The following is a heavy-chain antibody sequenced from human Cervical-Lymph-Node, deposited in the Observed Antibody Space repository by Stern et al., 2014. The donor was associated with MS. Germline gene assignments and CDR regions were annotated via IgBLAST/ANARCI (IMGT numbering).Heavy chain of an antibody. CDR2: ISAYNGNT. CDR1: GYTFTSYG. CDR3: ARGSSSGYLPRPWGYFDY. Sequence: VQLVESGAEVKKPGASVKVSCKASGYTFTSYGISWVRQAHGQGLEWMGWISAYNGNTNYAQKLQGRVTMTTDTSTSTAYMELRSLRSDDTAVYYCARGSSSGYLPRPWGYFDYWGQGTLVTVSS. D-gene: IGHD3-22*01. V-gene: IGHV1-18*01. J-gene: IGHJ4*02.